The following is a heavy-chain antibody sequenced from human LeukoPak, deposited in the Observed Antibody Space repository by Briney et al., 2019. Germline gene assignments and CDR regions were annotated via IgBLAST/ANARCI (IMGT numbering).Heavy chain of an antibody. CDR3: ARVQKSRKSVASAVDC. J-gene: IGHJ4*02. V-gene: IGHV4-34*01. Sequence: SETLSLTCAVYGGSFSGYYWSWIRQPPGKGLEWIGEISHSGSPNYNPSLKSRVTISVDTSKNHFSLRLRSVTAADTAVYYCARVQKSRKSVASAVDCWGQGTVVIVSS. CDR1: GGSFSGYY. D-gene: IGHD5-12*01. CDR2: ISHSGSP.